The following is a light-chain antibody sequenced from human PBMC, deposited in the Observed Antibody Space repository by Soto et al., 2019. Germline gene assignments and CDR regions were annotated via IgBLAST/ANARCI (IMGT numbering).Light chain of an antibody. CDR2: DVT. Sequence: QSVLTQPLSVSGSPGQSVTISCTGSSSDVGGYNYVSWYQQQPGKAPKLLIYDVTIRTAGVSDRFSGSKSGNTASLTISGLQAEDDGDYYCCSYAGTYTFFVFGTGTKVTVL. J-gene: IGLJ1*01. CDR1: SSDVGGYNY. CDR3: CSYAGTYTFFV. V-gene: IGLV2-11*01.